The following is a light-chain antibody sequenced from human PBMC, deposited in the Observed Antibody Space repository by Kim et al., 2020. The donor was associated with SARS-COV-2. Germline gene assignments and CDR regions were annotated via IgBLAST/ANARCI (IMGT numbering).Light chain of an antibody. CDR3: QSYDYTLRGAV. CDR1: GSNTGSDYV. CDR2: SID. V-gene: IGLV1-40*01. Sequence: RVSTSCYGNGSNTGSDYVVHWYHLLPGAAPNVVIYSIDKRPSGVPDRFSGSQSGPSASLAIAGLQPDDEGYYYCQSYDYTLRGAVFGGGTQLTVL. J-gene: IGLJ3*02.